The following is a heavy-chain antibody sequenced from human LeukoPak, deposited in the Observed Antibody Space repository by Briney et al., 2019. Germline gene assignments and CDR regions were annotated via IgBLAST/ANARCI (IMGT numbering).Heavy chain of an antibody. CDR2: IYTSGST. J-gene: IGHJ4*02. V-gene: IGHV4-4*07. CDR3: ARENIVVVPAAPQLFDY. D-gene: IGHD2-2*01. Sequence: SETLSLTCTVSGGSISSYYWSWIRQPAGKGLEWIGRIYTSGSTNYNPSLKSQVTMSADTSKNQFSLKLSSVTAADTAVYYCARENIVVVPAAPQLFDYWGQGTLVTVSS. CDR1: GGSISSYY.